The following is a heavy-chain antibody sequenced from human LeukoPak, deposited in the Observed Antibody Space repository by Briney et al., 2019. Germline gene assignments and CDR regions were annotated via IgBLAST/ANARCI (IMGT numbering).Heavy chain of an antibody. V-gene: IGHV3-74*01. CDR2: ISPDGITT. CDR1: GFTFDNSW. D-gene: IGHD1-7*01. Sequence: GGSLRLSCAASGFTFDNSWIHWVRQGPGRGLVWFSRISPDGITTNYADSVKGRFTISRDNAMNTLYLQMSSLRAEDTAVYYCATAGNYRFDNWGQGTLVTVSS. J-gene: IGHJ4*02. CDR3: ATAGNYRFDN.